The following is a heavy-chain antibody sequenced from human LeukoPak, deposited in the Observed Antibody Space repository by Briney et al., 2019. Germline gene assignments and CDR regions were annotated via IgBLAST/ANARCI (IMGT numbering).Heavy chain of an antibody. CDR3: AREIVGATLFDY. V-gene: IGHV4-4*02. Sequence: SETLSLTCAVSGGSISSSNWWSWVRQPPGKGLEWIGEIYHSGSANYNPSLKSRVTISVDKSKNQFSLKLSSVTAADTAVYYCAREIVGATLFDYWGQGTLVTVSS. D-gene: IGHD1-26*01. J-gene: IGHJ4*02. CDR1: GGSISSSNW. CDR2: IYHSGSA.